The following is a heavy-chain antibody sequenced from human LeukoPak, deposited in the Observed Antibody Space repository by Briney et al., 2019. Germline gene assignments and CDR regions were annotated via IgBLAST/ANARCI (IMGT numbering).Heavy chain of an antibody. CDR2: IIPIFGTA. V-gene: IGHV1-69*13. CDR1: GGTVSSYA. CDR3: ARMEVVVAAEAQLGAFAI. Sequence: ASVKVSCKASGGTVSSYAISWVRQAPRQGLEWMGGIIPIFGTANYAQKFQGRVTITADESTSTAYMELSSLRSEDTAVYYCARMEVVVAAEAQLGAFAIWGQARMVTVSS. D-gene: IGHD2-15*01. J-gene: IGHJ3*02.